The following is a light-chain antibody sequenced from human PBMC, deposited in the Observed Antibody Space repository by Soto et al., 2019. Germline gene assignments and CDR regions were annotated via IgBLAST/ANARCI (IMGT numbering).Light chain of an antibody. CDR1: ERISSNF. CDR3: QQYGPSPFT. Sequence: VLTQSPGTLSLSPGERATLSCRASERISSNFLAWYPQRPGQAPRLLIYGASTRASGIPDRFSGSGSGTDFALTISRLEPEDFAVYYCQQYGPSPFTFGPGTTVEIK. CDR2: GAS. J-gene: IGKJ3*01. V-gene: IGKV3-20*01.